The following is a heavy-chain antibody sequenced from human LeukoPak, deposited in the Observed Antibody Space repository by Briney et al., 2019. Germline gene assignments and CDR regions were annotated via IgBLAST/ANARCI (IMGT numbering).Heavy chain of an antibody. CDR1: GGSISSYY. J-gene: IGHJ5*02. V-gene: IGHV4-59*01. CDR2: IYYSGST. CDR3: ARSSGFNWFDP. Sequence: SETLSLTCTVSGGSISSYYWSWIRQPPGKGLEWIGYIYYSGSTNYNPSLKSRVTISVDTSKNQFSLKLSSVTAAGTAVYYCARSSGFNWFDPWGQGTLVTVSS. D-gene: IGHD3-22*01.